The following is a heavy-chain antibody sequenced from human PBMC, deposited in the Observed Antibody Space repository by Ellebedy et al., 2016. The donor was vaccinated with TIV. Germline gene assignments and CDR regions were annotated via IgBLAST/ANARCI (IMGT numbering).Heavy chain of an antibody. J-gene: IGHJ6*02. V-gene: IGHV1-2*04. CDR3: ARTYDFWADGMDV. CDR1: GYTFTSYG. D-gene: IGHD3-3*01. CDR2: INPNSGGT. Sequence: ASVKVSCKASGYTFTSYGISWVRQAPGQGLEWMGWINPNSGGTNYAQKFQGWVTMTRDTSISTAYMELSRLRSDDTAVYYCARTYDFWADGMDVWGQGTTVTVSS.